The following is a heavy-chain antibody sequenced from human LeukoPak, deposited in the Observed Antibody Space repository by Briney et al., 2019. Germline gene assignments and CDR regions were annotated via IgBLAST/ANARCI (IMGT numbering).Heavy chain of an antibody. CDR1: GFXFSDYY. D-gene: IGHD2-15*01. CDR3: ARDREYCSGGTCYSGAFDI. CDR2: ISSSSTNT. V-gene: IGHV3-11*05. Sequence: GGSLRLSCAASGFXFSDYYINWIRQAPGKGLEWVSYISSSSTNTNYADSVKGRFTISRDNAKNSLYLQMNSLRAEDTAVYYCARDREYCSGGTCYSGAFDIWGQGTMVTVSS. J-gene: IGHJ3*02.